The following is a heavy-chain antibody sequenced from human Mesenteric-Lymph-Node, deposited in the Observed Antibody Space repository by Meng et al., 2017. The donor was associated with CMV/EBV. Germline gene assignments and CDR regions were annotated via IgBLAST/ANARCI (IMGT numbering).Heavy chain of an antibody. CDR1: GYSFTNYW. D-gene: IGHD1-26*01. CDR2: IYPGDSDT. CDR3: ARLTGNYLASDS. J-gene: IGHJ5*01. V-gene: IGHV5-51*01. Sequence: KVSCKGSGYSFTNYWIGWVRQMSGKGLEWVGIIYPGDSDTRYNPSFEGHVTLSVDNSISTAYVLWSSLKASDTAMYFCARLTGNYLASDSWGQGTLVTVSS.